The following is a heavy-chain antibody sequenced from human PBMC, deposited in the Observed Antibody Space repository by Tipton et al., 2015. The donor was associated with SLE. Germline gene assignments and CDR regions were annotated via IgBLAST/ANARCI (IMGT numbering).Heavy chain of an antibody. CDR2: INRSGGRA. J-gene: IGHJ4*02. V-gene: IGHV1-46*01. CDR3: SRKSGASALDH. D-gene: IGHD7-27*01. Sequence: QLVQSGAEVKKPGASVKLSCKAAGYTFSYYGISWVRQAPGQGLEWMGFINRSGGRASHILTFQGRVTMTRDTSTSTVFLEMSSLRSDDTAIYYCSRKSGASALDHGGRRTLVIVSS. CDR1: GYTFSYYG.